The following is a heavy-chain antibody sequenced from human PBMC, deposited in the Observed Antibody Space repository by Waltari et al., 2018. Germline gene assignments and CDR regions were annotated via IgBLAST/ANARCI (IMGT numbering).Heavy chain of an antibody. J-gene: IGHJ2*01. CDR3: ARQVDCSGGSCYSNWYFDL. CDR1: GYTFTGYY. V-gene: IGHV1-2*02. Sequence: QVQLVQSGAEVKKPGASVKVSCKASGYTFTGYYMHWVRQAPGQGLEWMGWINPNSGGTNYAQKFQGRFTMTRDTSISTAYMELSRLRSDDTAVYYCARQVDCSGGSCYSNWYFDLWGRGTLVTVSS. CDR2: INPNSGGT. D-gene: IGHD2-15*01.